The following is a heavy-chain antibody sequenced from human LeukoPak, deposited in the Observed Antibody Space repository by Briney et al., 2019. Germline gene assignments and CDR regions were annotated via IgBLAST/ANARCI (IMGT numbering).Heavy chain of an antibody. CDR3: TRGHGILSGYRLANAFDI. D-gene: IGHD3-9*01. CDR1: GITLSRYD. V-gene: IGHV3-13*01. J-gene: IGHJ3*02. CDR2: IGAAGDT. Sequence: PGGSLPLSRAPSGITLSRYDMHWVRQPTAGGLAWISAIGAAGDTYYPDSVEGRFTISRENAKNFLYLQMTSLRAGDTAVYFCTRGHGILSGYRLANAFDIWGQGTMVTVSS.